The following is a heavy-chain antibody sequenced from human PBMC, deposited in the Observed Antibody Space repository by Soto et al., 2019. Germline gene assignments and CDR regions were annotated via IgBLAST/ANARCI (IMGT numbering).Heavy chain of an antibody. Sequence: QVQLVQSGAEVKKPGSSVRVSCTASGDTFNFYTISWVRQVPGQGPEWMGRIIPMLGMSNYAQKFQGRVTIMADKSTSTVYMNLSGLTSEDTAVYHCATNYGSGSTHFDYWGQGTLVTVSS. J-gene: IGHJ4*02. CDR3: ATNYGSGSTHFDY. CDR2: IIPMLGMS. D-gene: IGHD3-10*01. CDR1: GDTFNFYT. V-gene: IGHV1-69*02.